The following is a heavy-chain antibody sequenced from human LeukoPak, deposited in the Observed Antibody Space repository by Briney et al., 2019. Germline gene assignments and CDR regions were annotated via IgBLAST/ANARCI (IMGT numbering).Heavy chain of an antibody. CDR1: GGSISSYY. Sequence: SETLSLTCTVSGGSISSYYWSWIRQPPGKGLEWIGYIYYSGSTNYNPSLKSRVTISVDTSKNHFSLKLSSVTAADTAVYYCARRIFGVVISYYFDYWGQGTLVTVSS. D-gene: IGHD3-3*01. J-gene: IGHJ4*02. V-gene: IGHV4-59*12. CDR2: IYYSGST. CDR3: ARRIFGVVISYYFDY.